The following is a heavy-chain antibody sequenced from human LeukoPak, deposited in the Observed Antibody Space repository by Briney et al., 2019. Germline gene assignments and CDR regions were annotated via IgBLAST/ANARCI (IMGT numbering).Heavy chain of an antibody. Sequence: GGSLRLSCAASGFTFSSYGMHWVRQAPGKGLEWVAVISYDGSNKYYADSVKGRFTISRDNSKNTLYLQMNSLRAEDTAVYYCARQSYSSSWFGAFDIWGQGTMVTVSS. CDR1: GFTFSSYG. J-gene: IGHJ3*02. V-gene: IGHV3-30*03. CDR3: ARQSYSSSWFGAFDI. CDR2: ISYDGSNK. D-gene: IGHD6-13*01.